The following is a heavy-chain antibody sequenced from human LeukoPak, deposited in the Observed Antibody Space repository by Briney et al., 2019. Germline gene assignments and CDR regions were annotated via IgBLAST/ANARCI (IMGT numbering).Heavy chain of an antibody. CDR1: GFTFSSYW. Sequence: GGSLRLSCAASGFTFSSYWMSWVRQAPGKGLEWVANIKQDGSEKYYVDSVKGRFTISRDNAKNSLYLQMNSLRAEDTAVYYCARVIDGDHYYYGSGSYYWYFDLWGRGTLVTVSS. CDR3: ARVIDGDHYYYGSGSYYWYFDL. CDR2: IKQDGSEK. V-gene: IGHV3-7*01. J-gene: IGHJ2*01. D-gene: IGHD3-10*01.